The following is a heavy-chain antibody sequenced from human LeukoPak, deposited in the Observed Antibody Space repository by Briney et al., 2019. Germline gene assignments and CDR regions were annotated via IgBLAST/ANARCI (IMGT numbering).Heavy chain of an antibody. J-gene: IGHJ6*03. CDR3: ARGTVGGKDYFYMDV. Sequence: ASVKVFCKTSGYTFTSYGINWVRQAPGEGLEWMGWISGINGNTNLAQKMQGRVTLTTDSSTRTGYMELRSLRSDDTAVYYCARGTVGGKDYFYMDVWGKGTTVTVSS. CDR2: ISGINGNT. CDR1: GYTFTSYG. V-gene: IGHV1-18*01. D-gene: IGHD4-11*01.